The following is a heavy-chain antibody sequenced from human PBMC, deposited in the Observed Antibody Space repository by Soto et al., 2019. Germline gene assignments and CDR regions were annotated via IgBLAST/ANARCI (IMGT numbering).Heavy chain of an antibody. Sequence: SETLSLTCTVSGGSISSYYWSWIRQPPGKGLEWIGYIYYSGSTNYNPSLKSRVTISVDTSKNQFSLKLSSVTAADTAVYYCARDLPYYYDSSGYHGAFDIWGQGTMVTVSS. V-gene: IGHV4-59*01. CDR1: GGSISSYY. D-gene: IGHD3-22*01. CDR2: IYYSGST. CDR3: ARDLPYYYDSSGYHGAFDI. J-gene: IGHJ3*02.